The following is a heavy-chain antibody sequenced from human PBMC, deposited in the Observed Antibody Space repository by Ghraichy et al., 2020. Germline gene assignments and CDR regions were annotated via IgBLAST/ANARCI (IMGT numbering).Heavy chain of an antibody. V-gene: IGHV4-59*01. J-gene: IGHJ4*02. D-gene: IGHD3-10*01. Sequence: SETLSLTCTVSGGSISSYYWSWIRQPPGKGLEWIGYIYYSGSTNYNPSLKSRVTISVDTSKNQFSLKLSSVTAADTAVYYCAREDGFGESYFDYWGQGTLVTVSS. CDR3: AREDGFGESYFDY. CDR1: GGSISSYY. CDR2: IYYSGST.